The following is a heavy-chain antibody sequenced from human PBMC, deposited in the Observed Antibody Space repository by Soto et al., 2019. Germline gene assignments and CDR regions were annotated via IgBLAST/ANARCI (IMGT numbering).Heavy chain of an antibody. CDR1: GYTFRSHW. CDR2: INSDGSTT. Sequence: EVQLVESGGGLVQPGGSLRLSCAGSGYTFRSHWMHWVRQAPGKGLVWVSSINSDGSTTSYADSVKGRFTISRANAKNTLYLQMTSLRAEDTAVYYCARGPPQDSVNYYPWDYWGQGTLVTVSS. J-gene: IGHJ4*02. D-gene: IGHD1-26*01. CDR3: ARGPPQDSVNYYPWDY. V-gene: IGHV3-74*01.